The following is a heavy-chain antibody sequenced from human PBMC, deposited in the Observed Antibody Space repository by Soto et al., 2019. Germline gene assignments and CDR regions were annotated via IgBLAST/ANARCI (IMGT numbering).Heavy chain of an antibody. CDR1: GSSISNYY. CDR2: LYYSGST. D-gene: IGHD6-13*01. CDR3: ARHHSIAAAGIDY. Sequence: SETLSLTCTFSGSSISNYYWSWIRQPPWKGLEWIGYLYYSGSTNYNPSLKSRVTISLDTSKNQFSLKLSSVTAADTAVYYCARHHSIAAAGIDYWGQGTLVTVS. V-gene: IGHV4-59*08. J-gene: IGHJ4*02.